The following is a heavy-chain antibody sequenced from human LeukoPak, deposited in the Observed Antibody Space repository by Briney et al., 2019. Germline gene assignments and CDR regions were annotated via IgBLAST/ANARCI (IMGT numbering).Heavy chain of an antibody. D-gene: IGHD6-19*01. CDR2: IIRDGSST. CDR1: AFTFSSYW. J-gene: IGHJ4*02. CDR3: ARDSSGWRSIFDY. Sequence: SLRLSCAAAAFTFSSYWIHWVRQAPGKWLVWVSRIIRDGSSTSYADSVKGRFTISRDNAKNTLYLQMNSLRAEDTAMYYCARDSSGWRSIFDYWGQGTLVSVSS. V-gene: IGHV3-74*01.